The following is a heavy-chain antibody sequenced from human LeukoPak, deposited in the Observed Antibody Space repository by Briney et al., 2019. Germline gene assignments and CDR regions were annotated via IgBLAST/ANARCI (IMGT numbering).Heavy chain of an antibody. J-gene: IGHJ5*02. V-gene: IGHV4-39*01. Sequence: SETLSLTCTVSGGSISSSSYYWGWIRQPPGKGLEWIGSIYYSGSTYYNPSLKSRVTISVDTSKNQFSLKLSSVTAADTAVYYCARQAPDGWFDPWGQGTLVTVSS. D-gene: IGHD1-14*01. CDR2: IYYSGST. CDR3: ARQAPDGWFDP. CDR1: GGSISSSSYY.